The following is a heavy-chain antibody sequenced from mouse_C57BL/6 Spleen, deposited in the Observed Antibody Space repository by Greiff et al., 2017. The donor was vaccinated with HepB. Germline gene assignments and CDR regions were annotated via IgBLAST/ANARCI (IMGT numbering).Heavy chain of an antibody. CDR1: GYTFPDYN. V-gene: IGHV1-18*01. D-gene: IGHD1-1*01. Sequence: EVQLQQSGPELVKPGASVTIPCKASGYTFPDYNMAWVKQSHGTSLEWIGDINPNNGGTIYNPKFKGKATLTVDKSSSTAYMELRSLTSEDTAVYYCALADYDAMDYWGKGTAVTVSS. CDR3: ALADYDAMDY. CDR2: INPNNGGT. J-gene: IGHJ4*01.